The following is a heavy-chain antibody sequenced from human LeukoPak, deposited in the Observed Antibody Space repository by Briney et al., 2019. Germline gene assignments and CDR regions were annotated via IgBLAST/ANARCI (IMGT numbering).Heavy chain of an antibody. Sequence: SETSSLTCTVSGGSISSGSYYWGWIRQPAGKGLECIGRIYTSGSTNYNPSLKSRVTISVDTSKNQFSLRLSSVTAADTAVYYCAREPGTFDYPYMDVWGKGTTVTISS. CDR1: GGSISSGSYY. J-gene: IGHJ6*03. CDR2: IYTSGST. V-gene: IGHV4-61*02. D-gene: IGHD3-16*01. CDR3: AREPGTFDYPYMDV.